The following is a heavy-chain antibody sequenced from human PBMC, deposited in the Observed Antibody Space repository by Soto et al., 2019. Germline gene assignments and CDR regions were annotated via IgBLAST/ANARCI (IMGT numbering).Heavy chain of an antibody. J-gene: IGHJ4*02. V-gene: IGHV1-8*01. D-gene: IGHD5-12*01. CDR3: ARFSSPVEMATILLGRFDY. CDR1: GYTFTSYD. CDR2: MNPNSGNT. Sequence: ASVKVSCKASGYTFTSYDINWVRQATGQGLEWMGWMNPNSGNTGYAQKFQGRVTMTRNTSISTAYMELSSLRSEDTAMYYCARFSSPVEMATILLGRFDYWGQGTLVTVSS.